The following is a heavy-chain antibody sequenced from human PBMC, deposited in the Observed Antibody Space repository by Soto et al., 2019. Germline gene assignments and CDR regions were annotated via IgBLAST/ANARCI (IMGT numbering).Heavy chain of an antibody. CDR3: TTGPARYDFWSGYYTDYYYGMDV. V-gene: IGHV3-15*07. CDR1: GFTFSNAW. J-gene: IGHJ6*02. CDR2: IKSKTDGGTT. Sequence: PGGSLRLSCAASGFTFSNAWMNWVRQAPGKGLEWVGRIKSKTDGGTTDYAAPVKGRFTISRDDSKNTLYLQMNSLKTEDTAVYYCTTGPARYDFWSGYYTDYYYGMDVWGQGTTVTVSS. D-gene: IGHD3-3*01.